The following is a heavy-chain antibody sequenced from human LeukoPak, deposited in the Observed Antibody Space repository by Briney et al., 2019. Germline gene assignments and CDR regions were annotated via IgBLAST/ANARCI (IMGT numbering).Heavy chain of an antibody. D-gene: IGHD3-10*01. V-gene: IGHV4-59*11. CDR3: AREFFSVRGDVFDY. CDR1: GGSISSHY. CDR2: IYYSGST. Sequence: SSETLSLTCTVSGGSISSHYWSWIRQPPGKGLEWIGYIYYSGSTNYNPSLKSRVTMSVDTSKNQFSLKLSSVTAADTAVYYCAREFFSVRGDVFDYWGQGTLVTVSS. J-gene: IGHJ4*02.